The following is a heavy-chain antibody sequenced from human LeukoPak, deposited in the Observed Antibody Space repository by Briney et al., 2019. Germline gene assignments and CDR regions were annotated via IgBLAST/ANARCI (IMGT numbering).Heavy chain of an antibody. J-gene: IGHJ4*02. CDR1: GYTFTSYD. Sequence: EASVKVSCKASGYTFTSYDINWVRQATGQGLEWMGWMNPNSGNTGYAQKFQGRVTMTRNTSISTAYMELSSLRSEDTAVYYCVRSMVRGEGFDYWGQGTLVTVSS. D-gene: IGHD3-10*01. V-gene: IGHV1-8*01. CDR3: VRSMVRGEGFDY. CDR2: MNPNSGNT.